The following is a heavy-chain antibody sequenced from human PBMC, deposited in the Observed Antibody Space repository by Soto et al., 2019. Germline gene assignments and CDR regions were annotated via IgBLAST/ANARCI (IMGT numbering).Heavy chain of an antibody. Sequence: PSETLSLTCSVSGGSISSIDYFWSWIRQPPGKGLEWIGFIYHTGTTYYNPSLRSRVTISIDTSKSQFSMKLNSVTTADTAVYYGARVMASMQNWLNPWGQVTLVTVSS. D-gene: IGHD5-12*01. CDR3: ARVMASMQNWLNP. CDR2: IYHTGTT. J-gene: IGHJ5*02. CDR1: GGSISSIDYF. V-gene: IGHV4-30-4*01.